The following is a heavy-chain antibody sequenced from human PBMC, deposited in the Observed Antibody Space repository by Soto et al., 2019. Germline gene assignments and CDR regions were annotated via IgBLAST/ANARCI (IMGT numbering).Heavy chain of an antibody. CDR3: ASHNFFCGGDCNSSGMDV. CDR2: IYPGDSDT. Sequence: GESLKISCNGSGYSFTSYWIGWVRQMPGKGLEWMGIIYPGDSDTRYSPSFQGQVTISADKSISTAYLQWSSLRASDTAVYYCASHNFFCGGDCNSSGMDVWGQGTTVTVSS. V-gene: IGHV5-51*01. J-gene: IGHJ6*02. D-gene: IGHD2-21*02. CDR1: GYSFTSYW.